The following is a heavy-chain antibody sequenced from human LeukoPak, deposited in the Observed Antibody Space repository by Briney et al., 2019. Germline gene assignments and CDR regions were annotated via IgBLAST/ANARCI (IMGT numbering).Heavy chain of an antibody. J-gene: IGHJ4*02. Sequence: ASVKVSCKASGYTFTGSYMHWVRQAPGQGLEWMGWINPNSGGTNYAQKFQGRVTMTRGTSISTAYMELSRLTSDDTAVYFCARETYYSSGNVYNRIDYWGQGTLVTVSS. V-gene: IGHV1-2*02. D-gene: IGHD3-10*01. CDR2: INPNSGGT. CDR3: ARETYYSSGNVYNRIDY. CDR1: GYTFTGSY.